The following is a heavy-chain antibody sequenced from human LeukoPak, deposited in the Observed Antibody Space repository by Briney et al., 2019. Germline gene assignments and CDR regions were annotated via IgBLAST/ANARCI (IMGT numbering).Heavy chain of an antibody. Sequence: PSETLSFTCTVSGGSIGSYYWHWVRQAPGKGLVWISRINSNGSSIGYADSVKGRFTISRDNAKNTLYLQMDSLRVDDTAVYYCARPAYDDHQFDYWGQGTLVTVSS. J-gene: IGHJ4*02. CDR3: ARPAYDDHQFDY. D-gene: IGHD5-12*01. CDR1: GGSIGSYY. V-gene: IGHV3-74*01. CDR2: INSNGSSI.